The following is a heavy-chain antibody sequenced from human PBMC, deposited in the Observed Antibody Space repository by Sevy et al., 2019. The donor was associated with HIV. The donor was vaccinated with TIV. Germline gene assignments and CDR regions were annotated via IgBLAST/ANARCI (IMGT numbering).Heavy chain of an antibody. J-gene: IGHJ4*02. V-gene: IGHV3-48*02. CDR1: GFTFSHHN. CDR3: AREDSRELGTIPLDS. CDR2: ISKSGSTT. Sequence: GGSLRLSCAASGFTFSHHNMNWVRQAPGKGLEWISYISKSGSTTYFADSVRGRFTISRDNAKNSLFLEMHSLKDEDTAVYYCAREDSRELGTIPLDSWGRGIQVTVSS. D-gene: IGHD7-27*01.